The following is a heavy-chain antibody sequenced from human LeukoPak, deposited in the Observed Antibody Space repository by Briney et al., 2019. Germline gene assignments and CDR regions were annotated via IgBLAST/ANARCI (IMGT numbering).Heavy chain of an antibody. J-gene: IGHJ3*02. V-gene: IGHV2-5*01. D-gene: IGHD2-2*01. CDR3: ARRHCSSTSCYGAYDAFDI. CDR2: TYCHDDK. CDR1: GFSLSTSGVG. Sequence: SGPTLVKPTQTLTLTCTFSGFSLSTSGVGVGWIRQPPGKALEWLALTYCHDDKRYSPSLKSRLTITKDTSKNQVVLTMTNMDPVDTAAYYCARRHCSSTSCYGAYDAFDIWGQGTMVTVSS.